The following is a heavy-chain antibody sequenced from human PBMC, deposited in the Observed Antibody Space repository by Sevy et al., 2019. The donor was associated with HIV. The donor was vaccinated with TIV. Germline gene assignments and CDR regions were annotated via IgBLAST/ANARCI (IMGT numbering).Heavy chain of an antibody. J-gene: IGHJ5*02. D-gene: IGHD3-3*01. V-gene: IGHV3-48*02. CDR1: GFTFSSYS. Sequence: GGSLRLSCAASGFTFSSYSMNWVRQAPGKGLEWVSYISSSSSTIYYADSVKGRFIISRDNAKNSLYLQMNSLRDEDTAVYYCARGGWRITIFGVVTPKGWFDPWGQGTLVTVSS. CDR3: ARGGWRITIFGVVTPKGWFDP. CDR2: ISSSSSTI.